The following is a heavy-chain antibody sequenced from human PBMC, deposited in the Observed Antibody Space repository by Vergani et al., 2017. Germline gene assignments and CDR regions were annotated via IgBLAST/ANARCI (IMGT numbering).Heavy chain of an antibody. CDR2: IKQDGSEK. J-gene: IGHJ4*02. V-gene: IGHV3-7*01. CDR3: AREGKYSSSSLDY. Sequence: EVQLVESGGGLVQPGGSLRLSCAASGFTFSSYWMSWVRQAPGKGLEWVANIKQDGSEKYYVDSVKGRFTIPRDNAKNSRYLQMNSLRPEDTAVDYCAREGKYSSSSLDYWGQGTLVTVSS. CDR1: GFTFSSYW. D-gene: IGHD6-6*01.